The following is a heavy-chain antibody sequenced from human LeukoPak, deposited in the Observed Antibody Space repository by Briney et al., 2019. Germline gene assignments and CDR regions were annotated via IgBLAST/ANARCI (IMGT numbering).Heavy chain of an antibody. V-gene: IGHV3-53*04. D-gene: IGHD5-24*01. CDR1: GFTVSSNY. Sequence: GGSLSLSCAASGFTVSSNYMSWVRQAPGKGLEWVSVIYSGGSTYYADSVKGRFTISRHNSKNTLYLQMNSLRAEGTAVYYCARVEMATIYPYFDYWGQGTLVTVSS. J-gene: IGHJ4*02. CDR3: ARVEMATIYPYFDY. CDR2: IYSGGST.